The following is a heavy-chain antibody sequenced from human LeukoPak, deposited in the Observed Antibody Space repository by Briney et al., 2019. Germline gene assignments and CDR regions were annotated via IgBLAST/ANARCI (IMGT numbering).Heavy chain of an antibody. D-gene: IGHD3-16*02. CDR3: ARGGYVWGSYRAYWFDP. CDR1: GGSISSYY. J-gene: IGHJ5*02. Sequence: SETLSLTCTVSGGSISSYYWSWIRQPPGKGLEWIGYIYYSGSTNYNPSLKSRVTISVDTSKNQFSLKLSSVTAADTAVYYCARGGYVWGSYRAYWFDPWGQGTLVTVSS. CDR2: IYYSGST. V-gene: IGHV4-59*12.